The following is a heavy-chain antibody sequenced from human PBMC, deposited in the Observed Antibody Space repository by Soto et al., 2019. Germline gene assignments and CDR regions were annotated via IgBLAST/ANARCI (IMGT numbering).Heavy chain of an antibody. Sequence: QVQLVQSGAEVKKPGASVKVSCKASGYTFTSYGISWVRQAPGQGLEWMGWISAYNGNTNYAQKLQGRVTMTTDTATSRDYKELRSLSSDDTAEYYCARDLRGSGSYPPGYWGQGTLVTVSS. CDR2: ISAYNGNT. CDR1: GYTFTSYG. J-gene: IGHJ4*02. V-gene: IGHV1-18*01. D-gene: IGHD1-26*01. CDR3: ARDLRGSGSYPPGY.